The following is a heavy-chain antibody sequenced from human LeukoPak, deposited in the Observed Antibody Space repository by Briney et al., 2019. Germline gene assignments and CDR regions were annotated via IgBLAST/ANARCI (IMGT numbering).Heavy chain of an antibody. CDR1: GFTFSSYS. CDR3: ARDYDSSVYSPGN. D-gene: IGHD3-22*01. CDR2: ISSSSSYI. Sequence: GGSLRLSCAASGFTFSSYSMNWVRQAPGKGLEWVSSISSSSSYIYYADSVKGRFTISRDNAKNSLYLQMNSLRAEDTAVYYCARDYDSSVYSPGNWGQGPLVTVSS. V-gene: IGHV3-21*01. J-gene: IGHJ4*02.